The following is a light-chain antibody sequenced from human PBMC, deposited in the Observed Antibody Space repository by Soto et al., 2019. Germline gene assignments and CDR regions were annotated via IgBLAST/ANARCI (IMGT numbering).Light chain of an antibody. CDR1: QSVSSN. Sequence: ERVLTQSPATLSVSPGERATLSCRASQSVSSNLAWYQQKPGQAPRLLIYDASTRATGIPARFSGSGSGTEFTLTISSLQSEDLALDDGQPYNNWPPYTCGQGTKLEIK. V-gene: IGKV3-15*01. CDR3: QPYNNWPPYT. J-gene: IGKJ2*01. CDR2: DAS.